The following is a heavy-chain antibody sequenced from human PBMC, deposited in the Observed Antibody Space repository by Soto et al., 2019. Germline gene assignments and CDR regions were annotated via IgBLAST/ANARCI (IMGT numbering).Heavy chain of an antibody. J-gene: IGHJ4*02. D-gene: IGHD1-26*01. CDR2: IHVTGYT. CDR1: GASITSGSYS. CDR3: ARGGALRPNGHVPLAF. V-gene: IGHV4-30-2*01. Sequence: PSETLSLTCTVSGASITSGSYSWSWIRQAPGKGLEWIGNIHVTGYTAFSPSLKRRVTMSVDTSKHQFSLNVNSVTAADTAVYFCARGGALRPNGHVPLAFWGKGTLGTVS.